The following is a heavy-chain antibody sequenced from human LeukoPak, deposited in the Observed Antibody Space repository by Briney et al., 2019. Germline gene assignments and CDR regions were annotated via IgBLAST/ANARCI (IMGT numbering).Heavy chain of an antibody. CDR1: GGSISSYY. J-gene: IGHJ5*02. CDR2: IYYSGST. Sequence: SETLSLTCTVSGGSISSYYWSWIRQPPGKGLEWIGYIYYSGSTNYNPSLKSRVTISVDTSKNQFSLKLSSVTAADTAVYYCARVLLWFGEFRINWFDPWGQGTLVTVSS. V-gene: IGHV4-59*08. D-gene: IGHD3-10*01. CDR3: ARVLLWFGEFRINWFDP.